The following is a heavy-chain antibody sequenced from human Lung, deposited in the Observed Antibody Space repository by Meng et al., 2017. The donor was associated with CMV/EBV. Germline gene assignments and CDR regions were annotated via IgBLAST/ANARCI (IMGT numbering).Heavy chain of an antibody. J-gene: IGHJ4*02. D-gene: IGHD5-18*01. V-gene: IGHV1-2*02. CDR1: GGTFSSYA. Sequence: SVXVSXXASGGTFSSYAISWVRQAPGQGLEWMGGINPNSGGTNYAQKFQGRVTMTRDTSISTAYMELSRLRSDDTAVYYCARVGERAMVYYFDYWGQGTXVTVAS. CDR2: INPNSGGT. CDR3: ARVGERAMVYYFDY.